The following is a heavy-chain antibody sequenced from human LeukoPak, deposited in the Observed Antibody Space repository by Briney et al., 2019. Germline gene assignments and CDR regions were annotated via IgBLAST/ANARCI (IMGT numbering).Heavy chain of an antibody. Sequence: QAGGSLRLSCAASGFTFGSYATSWVRQTPGKSLEWVSIISNGGVTTYYADSVRGRFTISRDNSKDLLYLQMDSLRAEDTAVYYCVKLSSGSGSSFGFDSWGLGTLVTVSS. V-gene: IGHV3-23*01. CDR3: VKLSSGSGSSFGFDS. J-gene: IGHJ4*02. D-gene: IGHD6-13*01. CDR1: GFTFGSYA. CDR2: ISNGGVTT.